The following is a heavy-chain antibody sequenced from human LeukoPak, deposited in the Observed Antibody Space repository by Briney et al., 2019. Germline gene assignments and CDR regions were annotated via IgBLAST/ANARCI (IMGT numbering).Heavy chain of an antibody. V-gene: IGHV1-69*05. CDR1: GGTFSSYA. CDR2: IIPIFGTA. J-gene: IGHJ5*02. D-gene: IGHD3-3*01. Sequence: SVKVSCKASGGTFSSYAISWVRQAPGQGLEWMGRIIPIFGTANYAQKFQGRVTITTDESTSTAYMELSSLRSEDTAVHYCARVWSGYSLGSWFDPWGQGTLVTVSS. CDR3: ARVWSGYSLGSWFDP.